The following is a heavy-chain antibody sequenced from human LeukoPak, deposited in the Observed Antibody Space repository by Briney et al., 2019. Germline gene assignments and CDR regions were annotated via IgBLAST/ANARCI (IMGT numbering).Heavy chain of an antibody. V-gene: IGHV4-4*02. D-gene: IGHD2-2*01. CDR3: ATRLDAPGSFYF. Sequence: SETLSLTCAVSGDSIRKNNWWRWVRQPPRKGVEWVGEIYHTGSTDYTPSLKRRVIILVDKSKNQFSLRLTSVTAADTAVYYCATRLDAPGSFYFWGPGTLVTVSS. CDR2: IYHTGST. CDR1: GDSIRKNNW. J-gene: IGHJ4*02.